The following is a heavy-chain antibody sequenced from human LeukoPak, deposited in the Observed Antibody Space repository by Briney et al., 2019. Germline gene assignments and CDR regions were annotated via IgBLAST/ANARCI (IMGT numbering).Heavy chain of an antibody. CDR3: ARDVVGSYYSGYFDL. V-gene: IGHV1-69*05. Sequence: SVKVSCKASGGTFSSYAISWVRQAPGQGLEWMGGIIPIFGTANYAQKFQGRVTITTDESTSTAYMELSSLRSEDTAVYYCARDVVGSYYSGYFDLWGRGTLVTVSS. J-gene: IGHJ2*01. D-gene: IGHD1-26*01. CDR2: IIPIFGTA. CDR1: GGTFSSYA.